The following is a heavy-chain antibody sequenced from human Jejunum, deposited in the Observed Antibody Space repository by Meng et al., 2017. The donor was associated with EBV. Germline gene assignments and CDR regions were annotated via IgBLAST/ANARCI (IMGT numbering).Heavy chain of an antibody. Sequence: DVQLAQAGGALVPSGGSLRLSCAASGFTFSTYWMHWVRQAPGKGLVWISRINENGRTTTYADSVKGRFIISRDNTKNTLYLQMNNLRAEDTAVYFCSRDLAGPYDDWGQGTLVTVSS. CDR2: INENGRTT. J-gene: IGHJ4*02. V-gene: IGHV3-74*01. CDR1: GFTFSTYW. CDR3: SRDLAGPYDD.